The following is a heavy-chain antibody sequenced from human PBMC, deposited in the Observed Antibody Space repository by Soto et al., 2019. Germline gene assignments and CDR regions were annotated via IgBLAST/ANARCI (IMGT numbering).Heavy chain of an antibody. J-gene: IGHJ5*02. D-gene: IGHD1-1*01. CDR2: INHSGST. CDR3: ARGDDWNQFDP. Sequence: SETLSLTCAVYGGSFSGYYWSWIRQPPGKGLEWIGEINHSGSTNYNPSLKSRVTISVDTSKNQFSLKLSSVTAADTAVYYCARGDDWNQFDPWGQGTLVTVSS. V-gene: IGHV4-34*01. CDR1: GGSFSGYY.